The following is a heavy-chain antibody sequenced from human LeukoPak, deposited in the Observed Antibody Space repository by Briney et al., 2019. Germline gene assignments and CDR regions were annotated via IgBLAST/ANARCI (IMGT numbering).Heavy chain of an antibody. V-gene: IGHV4-4*07. CDR1: GGSISSYY. J-gene: IGHJ5*02. CDR3: ARDLHDFWSGYHWFDP. CDR2: IYTSGST. D-gene: IGHD3-3*01. Sequence: KASETLSLTCTVSGGSISSYYWSWIRQPAGKGLEWIGRIYTSGSTNYNPSLKSRVTMSVDTSKNQFSLKLSSVTAADTAVYYCARDLHDFWSGYHWFDPWGQGTLVTVSS.